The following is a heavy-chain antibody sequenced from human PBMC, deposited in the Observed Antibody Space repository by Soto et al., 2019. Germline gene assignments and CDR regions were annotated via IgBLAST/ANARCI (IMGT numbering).Heavy chain of an antibody. Sequence: ASVKVSCKAPADTFTSYYIHWVRQAPGHGLEWMGIINPNGGSTRFAQTFQGRITMTTDTSTSTVYMELRSLRSEDTAVYYCARGNKRDSGYDHDYWGQGTLVTVSS. J-gene: IGHJ4*02. D-gene: IGHD5-12*01. V-gene: IGHV1-46*01. CDR2: INPNGGST. CDR3: ARGNKRDSGYDHDY. CDR1: ADTFTSYY.